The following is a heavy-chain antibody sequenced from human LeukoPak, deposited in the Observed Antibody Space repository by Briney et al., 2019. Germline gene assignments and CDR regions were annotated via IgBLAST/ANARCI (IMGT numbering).Heavy chain of an antibody. CDR1: GITFDSYS. D-gene: IGHD3-22*01. Sequence: PGGSLRLSCAASGITFDSYSFNWVRQAPGKGLEGVSSINTVGSYIYYADSVKGRFTISRDNAENSVYLQLNSLRVEDTAVYYCARLRRNSDSGGYYYYYDYWGQGTLVTVSS. CDR3: ARLRRNSDSGGYYYYYDY. J-gene: IGHJ4*02. CDR2: INTVGSYI. V-gene: IGHV3-21*01.